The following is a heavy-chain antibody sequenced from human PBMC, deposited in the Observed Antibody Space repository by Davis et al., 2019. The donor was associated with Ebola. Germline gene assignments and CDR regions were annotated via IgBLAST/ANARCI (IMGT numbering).Heavy chain of an antibody. D-gene: IGHD3-22*01. CDR1: GGTFSSYA. CDR2: IIPIFGTA. CDR3: ARTYYYDSSANGPFDY. J-gene: IGHJ4*02. V-gene: IGHV1-69*13. Sequence: SVKVSCKASGGTFSSYAISWVRQAPGQGLEWMGGIIPIFGTANYAQKFQGRVTITADESTSTAYMELSSLRSEDTAVYYCARTYYYDSSANGPFDYWGQGTLVTVSS.